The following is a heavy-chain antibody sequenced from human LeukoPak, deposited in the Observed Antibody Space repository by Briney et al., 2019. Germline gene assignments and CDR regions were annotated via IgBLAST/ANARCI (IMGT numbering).Heavy chain of an antibody. CDR3: AREFGYGWGSYDY. CDR1: GGSFSGYY. CDR2: INHSGST. Sequence: SETLSLTCAVYGGSFSGYYWSWIRQPPGKGLEGIVEINHSGSTNDNPSLKSRITISVDTSKIQFSLKLSSVTAADTAVYYCAREFGYGWGSYDYWGQGTLVTVSS. V-gene: IGHV4-34*01. J-gene: IGHJ4*02. D-gene: IGHD3-10*01.